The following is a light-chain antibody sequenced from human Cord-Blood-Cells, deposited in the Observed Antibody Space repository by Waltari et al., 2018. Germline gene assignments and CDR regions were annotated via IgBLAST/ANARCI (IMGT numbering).Light chain of an antibody. CDR1: QDISNY. J-gene: IGKJ4*01. CDR2: DAS. Sequence: DIQMTQSPSSLSASVGDRVTITCQASQDISNYLNWYQQKPGKAPKLLIYDASNLETGVPSRFSGSGSGTDFIFTISSLQPEYIATYYCQQYDNLPLTFGGGTKVEIK. V-gene: IGKV1-33*01. CDR3: QQYDNLPLT.